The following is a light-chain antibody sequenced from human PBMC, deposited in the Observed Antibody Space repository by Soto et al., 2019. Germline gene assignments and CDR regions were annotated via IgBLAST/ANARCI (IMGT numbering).Light chain of an antibody. CDR2: GVS. Sequence: EIVMTQSPDTLSLSPGERATLSCRASQSVTSSYLARYQQKPGQAPRLLIYGVSSRATGIPDRFSGSGSGTDFTLTISRLETEDFAVYYCHQYGGSPEPWTFGQGTKVDIK. V-gene: IGKV3-20*01. J-gene: IGKJ1*01. CDR3: HQYGGSPEPWT. CDR1: QSVTSSY.